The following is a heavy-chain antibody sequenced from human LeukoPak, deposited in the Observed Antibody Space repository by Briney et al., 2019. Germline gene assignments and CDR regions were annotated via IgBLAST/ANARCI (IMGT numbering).Heavy chain of an antibody. Sequence: PGGSLRLSCAPSGFMFNDYALHWVRQAPGKGLEWVSSISWNSGNMYYVDSVKGRFIISRDNAKNSLSLQMNSLKPEDTALYYCAKGPGLGAGKRYLDLWGRGTLVIVSS. CDR1: GFMFNDYA. V-gene: IGHV3-9*01. D-gene: IGHD6-13*01. J-gene: IGHJ2*01. CDR2: ISWNSGNM. CDR3: AKGPGLGAGKRYLDL.